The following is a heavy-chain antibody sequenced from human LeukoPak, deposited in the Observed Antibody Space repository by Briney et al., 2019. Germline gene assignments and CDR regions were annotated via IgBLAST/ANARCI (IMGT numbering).Heavy chain of an antibody. D-gene: IGHD3-9*01. CDR3: ARTPTPTYDILTGYYGGYFDY. CDR1: GFTLYNLA. J-gene: IGHJ4*02. Sequence: GGSLGHSRAASGFTLYNLAIHLVPPAPGKGLEWVSAISGSGGSTYYARSVKGRFTISRDNSKNTLYLQMNSLRAEDTAVYYCARTPTPTYDILTGYYGGYFDYWGQGTLVTVSS. V-gene: IGHV3-23*01. CDR2: ISGSGGST.